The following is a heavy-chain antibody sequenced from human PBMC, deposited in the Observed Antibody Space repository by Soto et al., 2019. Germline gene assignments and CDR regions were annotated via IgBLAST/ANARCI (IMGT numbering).Heavy chain of an antibody. Sequence: VGSLRLSCAASGFTFSDYYMSWIRQAPGKGLEWVSYIGSSGYINYADSVKGRFTISRDNAKNSLYLQMDSLGVEDTAVYYCARGGLVAPTASQIDYWGQGSLGTVSS. CDR2: IGSSGYI. V-gene: IGHV3-11*06. CDR1: GFTFSDYY. J-gene: IGHJ4*02. CDR3: ARGGLVAPTASQIDY. D-gene: IGHD2-2*01.